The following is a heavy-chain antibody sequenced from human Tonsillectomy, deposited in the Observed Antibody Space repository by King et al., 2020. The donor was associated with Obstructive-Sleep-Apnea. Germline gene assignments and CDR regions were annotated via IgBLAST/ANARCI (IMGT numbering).Heavy chain of an antibody. J-gene: IGHJ4*02. Sequence: EVQLVESGGGLVQPGRSLRLSCAASGFTFDDYAMHWVRQAPGKGLEWVSGISWNSGSIGYADSVKGRFTISRDNAKNSLYLQMNSLRAEDTALYYCAKGRGSGSYYNFDYWGQGTLVTVSS. V-gene: IGHV3-9*01. CDR1: GFTFDDYA. D-gene: IGHD3-10*01. CDR2: ISWNSGSI. CDR3: AKGRGSGSYYNFDY.